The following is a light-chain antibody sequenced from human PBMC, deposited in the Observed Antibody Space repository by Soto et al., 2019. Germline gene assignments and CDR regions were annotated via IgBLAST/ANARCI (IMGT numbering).Light chain of an antibody. Sequence: EIVLTQSPATLSLSPGERATLSCRTSQTIRGLLNWYQQRPGQAPRLLIYDTSNKATDIPARFSGSGSETDFILTISCLDPEDFGVYFCQQRHNWPINFGQGTRLDIK. V-gene: IGKV3-11*01. CDR1: QTIRGL. J-gene: IGKJ5*01. CDR3: QQRHNWPIN. CDR2: DTS.